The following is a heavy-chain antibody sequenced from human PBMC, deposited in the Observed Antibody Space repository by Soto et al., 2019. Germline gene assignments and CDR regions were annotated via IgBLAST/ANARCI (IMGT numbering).Heavy chain of an antibody. D-gene: IGHD2-2*01. Sequence: GGSLKLSCEASGFTFINYSMSWVRQAPGKGLEWVSGIDASGASTYYADSIQGRVSISRDNSKNTVYLQMHGLRGEDTAVYYCAKAVYRPATMPCFDTWGQGTLVTVSS. CDR3: AKAVYRPATMPCFDT. CDR1: GFTFINYS. CDR2: IDASGAST. J-gene: IGHJ5*02. V-gene: IGHV3-23*01.